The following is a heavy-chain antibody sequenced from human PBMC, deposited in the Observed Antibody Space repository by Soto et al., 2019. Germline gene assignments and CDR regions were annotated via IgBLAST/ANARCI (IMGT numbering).Heavy chain of an antibody. CDR2: IYYSGST. D-gene: IGHD4-17*01. V-gene: IGHV4-39*01. J-gene: IGHJ4*02. CDR1: GGSISSSSYY. CDR3: ARHGDYGDYYYFDY. Sequence: SETLSLTCTVSGGSISSSSYYWGWIRQPPGKGLEWIGSIYYSGSTYYNPSLKSRVTISVDTSKNQFSLKLSSVTAADTAVYYCARHGDYGDYYYFDYWGQGTLVTVS.